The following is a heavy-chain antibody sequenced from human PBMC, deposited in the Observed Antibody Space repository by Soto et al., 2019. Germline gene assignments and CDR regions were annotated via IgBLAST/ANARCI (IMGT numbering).Heavy chain of an antibody. CDR3: ARAFAVHGPRANDAREV. CDR2: INPDSGGT. D-gene: IGHD6-19*01. J-gene: IGHJ3*01. Sequence: SVKVSCKASGYTFTAYYLHWVRQAPEQGLEWMGWINPDSGGTNYAQKPQGRVTMARDTSITTDYMSQSRLTSDATAVAYCARAFAVHGPRANDAREVSGQGTMVTV. V-gene: IGHV1-2*02. CDR1: GYTFTAYY.